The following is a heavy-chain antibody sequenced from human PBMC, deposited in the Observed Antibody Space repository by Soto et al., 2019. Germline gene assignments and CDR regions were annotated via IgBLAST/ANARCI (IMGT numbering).Heavy chain of an antibody. CDR1: GFTFSSYS. CDR2: ISSSSSYI. D-gene: IGHD1-26*01. V-gene: IGHV3-21*01. CDR3: ARKWELLLPDY. J-gene: IGHJ4*02. Sequence: GSLRLSCAASGFTFSSYSMNWVRHSPGKGLEWVSSISSSSSYIYYADSVKGRFTISRDNAKNSLYLQMNSLRAEDTAVYYCARKWELLLPDYWGQGTLVTVSS.